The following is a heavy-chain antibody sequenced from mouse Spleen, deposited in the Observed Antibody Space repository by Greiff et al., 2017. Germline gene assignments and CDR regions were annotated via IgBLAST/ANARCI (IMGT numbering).Heavy chain of an antibody. CDR3: ARNSDGRFAY. D-gene: IGHD2-3*01. V-gene: IGHV2-4-1*01. J-gene: IGHJ3*01. CDR1: GFSLTSYG. Sequence: VQLVESGPGLVQPSQSLSITCTVSGFSLTSYGVHWVRQSPGKGLEWLGVIWSGGSTDYNAAFISRLSISKDNSKSQVFFKMNSLQADDTAIYYCARNSDGRFAYWGQGTLVTVSA. CDR2: IWSGGST.